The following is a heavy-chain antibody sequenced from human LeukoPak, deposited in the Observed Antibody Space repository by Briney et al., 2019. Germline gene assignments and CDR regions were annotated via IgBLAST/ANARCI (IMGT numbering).Heavy chain of an antibody. V-gene: IGHV4-4*07. CDR1: GDGFSSYY. CDR3: ARSRGRLAQLDY. D-gene: IGHD1-1*01. CDR2: IYTTGRT. Sequence: SETLSLTCTVSGDGFSSYYWSWIRQPAGKGLEWIGRIYTTGRTTYNPSLKSRVTMSVDTSMNQFSLKLTSVTAADTAVYYCARSRGRLAQLDYWGQGTLVTVSS. J-gene: IGHJ4*02.